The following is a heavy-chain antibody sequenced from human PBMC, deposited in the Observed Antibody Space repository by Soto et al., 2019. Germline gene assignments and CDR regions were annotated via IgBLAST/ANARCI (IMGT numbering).Heavy chain of an antibody. CDR1: GGTFSSYA. D-gene: IGHD3-10*01. CDR2: IIPIFGTA. CDR3: ARRTVRGAGFDY. V-gene: IGHV1-69*13. Sequence: VASVKVSCKASGGTFSSYAISWVRQAPGQGLEWMGGIIPIFGTANYAQKFQGRVTITADESTSTAYMELSSLRSEDTAVYYCARRTVRGAGFDYWGQRTLVTVSS. J-gene: IGHJ4*02.